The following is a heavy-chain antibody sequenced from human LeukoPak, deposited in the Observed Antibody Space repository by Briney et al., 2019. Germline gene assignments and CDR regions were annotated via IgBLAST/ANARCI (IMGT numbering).Heavy chain of an antibody. V-gene: IGHV3-23*01. CDR2: ISGSGGST. CDR1: GFTLSRYA. Sequence: PGGSPRLSCAASGFTLSRYAMTWVRQAPGKGLDWVAAISGSGGSTYYADSVKGRFTVSRDNSKNTLYLQMNSLRAEDTAVYYCAKDERFGEFPLGTFDCWGQGTLVTVSS. CDR3: AKDERFGEFPLGTFDC. D-gene: IGHD3-10*01. J-gene: IGHJ4*02.